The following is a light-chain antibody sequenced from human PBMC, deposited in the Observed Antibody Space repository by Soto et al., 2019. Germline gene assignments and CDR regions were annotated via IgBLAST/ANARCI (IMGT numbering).Light chain of an antibody. CDR1: SSDVGSYNH. CDR2: EVS. J-gene: IGLJ2*01. CDR3: CSYAGSTTFAI. V-gene: IGLV2-23*02. Sequence: QSALTQPASVSGSPGQSITISCTGTSSDVGSYNHVSWYQQHPGKTPKLMIYEVSQRPSGVSNRFSGSKSGNTASLTISGLQAEDEADYYCCSYAGSTTFAIFGGGTKVTVL.